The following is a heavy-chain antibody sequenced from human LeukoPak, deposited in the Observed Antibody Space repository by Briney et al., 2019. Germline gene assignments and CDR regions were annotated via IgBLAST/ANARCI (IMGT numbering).Heavy chain of an antibody. CDR2: TSYDGSNE. V-gene: IGHV3-30*03. D-gene: IGHD5-24*01. CDR1: GFTLSGYG. Sequence: GGSLRLSCATSGFTLSGYGMHWVRQTPGRGLEWVAATSYDGSNEYYADSVKGRFTVSRDNSKNTLYLQMNSLRAEDTALYYCARSRDDFDYWGQGTLVTVSS. J-gene: IGHJ4*02. CDR3: ARSRDDFDY.